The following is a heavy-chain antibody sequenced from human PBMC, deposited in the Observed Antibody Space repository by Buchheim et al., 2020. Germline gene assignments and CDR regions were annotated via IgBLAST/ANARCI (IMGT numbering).Heavy chain of an antibody. CDR1: GFTFSSYA. J-gene: IGHJ1*01. D-gene: IGHD6-19*01. V-gene: IGHV3-30-3*01. CDR3: ARDKQWFLAGYFQH. CDR2: ISYDGSNK. Sequence: QVQLVESGGGVVQPGRSLRLSCAASGFTFSSYAMHWVRQAPGKGLEWVTVISYDGSNKYYADSVKGRFTISRDNSKNKLYLQMNSLRAEDTAVYYCARDKQWFLAGYFQHWGQGTL.